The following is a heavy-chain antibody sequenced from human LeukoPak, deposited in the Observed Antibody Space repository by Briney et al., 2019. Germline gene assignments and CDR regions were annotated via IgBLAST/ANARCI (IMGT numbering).Heavy chain of an antibody. CDR1: GGSISSSSYY. CDR3: ARLKRYSGSYVDY. D-gene: IGHD1-26*01. Sequence: SETLSLTCTVSGGSISSSSYYWGWIRQPPGKGLEWIGSIYYSGSTYYNPSLKSRVTISVDTSKNQFSLKLSSVTAADTAVYYCARLKRYSGSYVDYWGQGTLVTVSS. CDR2: IYYSGST. J-gene: IGHJ4*02. V-gene: IGHV4-39*01.